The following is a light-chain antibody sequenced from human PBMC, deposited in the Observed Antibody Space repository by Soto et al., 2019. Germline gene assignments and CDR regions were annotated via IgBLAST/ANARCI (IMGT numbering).Light chain of an antibody. Sequence: QSGLTQPASVSGSPGQSFTFSCTGNSSDVGSYNLVSWYQQHPGKAPKLMIYEVSKRPSGVSNRFSGSKSGNTASLTISGLQAEDEADYYCYSYAGSNTYYVFGTGTKVTVL. CDR3: YSYAGSNTYYV. V-gene: IGLV2-23*02. J-gene: IGLJ1*01. CDR1: SSDVGSYNL. CDR2: EVS.